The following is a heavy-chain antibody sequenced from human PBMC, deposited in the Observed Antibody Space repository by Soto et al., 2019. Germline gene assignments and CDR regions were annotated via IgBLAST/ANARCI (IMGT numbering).Heavy chain of an antibody. CDR3: ARGGTYCSTTSCYFDY. J-gene: IGHJ4*02. V-gene: IGHV3-74*01. CDR2: IDNDGSST. CDR1: GFKFSSYW. D-gene: IGHD2-2*01. Sequence: EVQLVESGGDLIQPGGSLRLSCATSGFKFSSYWLHWVRQTPGNGLVWVSRIDNDGSSTVYADSVQGRFTISRDNAKNTLYLQMNRLRAEVTALYYCARGGTYCSTTSCYFDYWGQGNLVTVSS.